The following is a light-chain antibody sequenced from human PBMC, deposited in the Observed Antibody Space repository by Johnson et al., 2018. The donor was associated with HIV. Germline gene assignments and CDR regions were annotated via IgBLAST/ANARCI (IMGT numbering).Light chain of an antibody. V-gene: IGLV1-51*01. CDR1: SSNIGNNY. CDR3: GAWDSSLRTGF. Sequence: QAVLTQPPSMSAAPGQRVTISCSGSSSNIGNNYVSWYQQVPGAAPKLLIYDNNRRPSGIPDRFSGSKSGTSATLGITGLQTGDEADYYFGAWDSSLRTGFFGTGTKVTVL. J-gene: IGLJ1*01. CDR2: DNN.